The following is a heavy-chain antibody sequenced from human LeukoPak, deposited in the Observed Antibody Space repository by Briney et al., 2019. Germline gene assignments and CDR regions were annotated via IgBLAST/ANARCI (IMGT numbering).Heavy chain of an antibody. CDR1: GYTFTNYD. CDR3: ARGRWSAAGRDRLNYYFDY. CDR2: MNPNSGNT. D-gene: IGHD6-13*01. J-gene: IGHJ4*02. V-gene: IGHV1-8*01. Sequence: ASVKVSCKASGYTFTNYDINWVRQATGQGLEWMGWMNPNSGNTGYAQKFQGRVTMTRNTSISTAYMELSSLRSEDTAVYYCARGRWSAAGRDRLNYYFDYWGQGTLVTVSS.